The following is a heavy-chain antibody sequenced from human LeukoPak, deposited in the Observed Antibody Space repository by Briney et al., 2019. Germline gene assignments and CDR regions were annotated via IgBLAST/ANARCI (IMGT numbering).Heavy chain of an antibody. J-gene: IGHJ3*02. Sequence: GGSLRLSCAASGFTFSSYAMSWVRQAPGKGLEWVSAIRGSGGSTYYADSVKGRFTISRDNSKNTLYLQMNSLRGEDTAVYYCAKAGYCGGDCRFQNDAFDIWGQGTMVTVSS. V-gene: IGHV3-23*01. CDR2: IRGSGGST. D-gene: IGHD2-21*02. CDR3: AKAGYCGGDCRFQNDAFDI. CDR1: GFTFSSYA.